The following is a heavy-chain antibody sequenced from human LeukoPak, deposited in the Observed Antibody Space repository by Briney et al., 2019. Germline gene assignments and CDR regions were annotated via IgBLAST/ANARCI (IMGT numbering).Heavy chain of an antibody. CDR1: GFTFSSYA. CDR3: AKTSARGYQIDY. CDR2: ISGSGSST. J-gene: IGHJ4*02. Sequence: GGSLGLSCAASGFTFSSYAMSWVRQAPGKGLEWVSAISGSGSSTYYADSVKGRFTISRDNSKNTLYLQMKSLRAEDTAIYYCAKTSARGYQIDYWGQGTLVTVSS. V-gene: IGHV3-23*01. D-gene: IGHD2-2*01.